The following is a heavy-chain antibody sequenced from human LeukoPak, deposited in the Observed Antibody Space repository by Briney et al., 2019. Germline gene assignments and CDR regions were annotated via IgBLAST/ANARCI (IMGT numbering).Heavy chain of an antibody. Sequence: SETLSLTCTVSDDSITMYYWTWIRQPPGKGLEWIGYVDHTGSTNFNPSLNGRVSISRDTSKNLFSLRLRSVTAADTAVYFCARGRVSSSTWLSTYYYYFYMDVWGKGTTVTVSS. CDR2: VDHTGST. V-gene: IGHV4-59*01. CDR3: ARGRVSSSTWLSTYYYYFYMDV. CDR1: DDSITMYY. D-gene: IGHD5-12*01. J-gene: IGHJ6*03.